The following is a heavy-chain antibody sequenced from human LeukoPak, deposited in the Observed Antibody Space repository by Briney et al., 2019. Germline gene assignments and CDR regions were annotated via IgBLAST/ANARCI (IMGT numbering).Heavy chain of an antibody. CDR3: AREHYDTRGYYIDY. V-gene: IGHV4-39*02. Sequence: SETLSLTCTVSGGSISSSSYYWGWIRQPPGKGLEWIGSIYYSGSTYYNPSLKSRVTISVDTSKNQFSLKLSSVTAADTAVYYCAREHYDTRGYYIDYWGQGTLVTVSS. D-gene: IGHD3-22*01. CDR1: GGSISSSSYY. CDR2: IYYSGST. J-gene: IGHJ4*02.